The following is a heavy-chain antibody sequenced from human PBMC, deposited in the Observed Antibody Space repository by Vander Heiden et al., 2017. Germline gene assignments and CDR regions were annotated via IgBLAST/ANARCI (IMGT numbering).Heavy chain of an antibody. D-gene: IGHD2-2*01. Sequence: QVQLVESGGGVVQPGRSLSLSCAASGFTFSSYAMTWVGQAPGKGLEWVAVISYDGSNKDYADSVKGRFTISRDNSKNTLYLQMNSLRAEDTAVYYCASDSQYQLLFDYFDYWGQGTLVTVSS. CDR3: ASDSQYQLLFDYFDY. CDR2: ISYDGSNK. CDR1: GFTFSSYA. V-gene: IGHV3-30-3*01. J-gene: IGHJ4*02.